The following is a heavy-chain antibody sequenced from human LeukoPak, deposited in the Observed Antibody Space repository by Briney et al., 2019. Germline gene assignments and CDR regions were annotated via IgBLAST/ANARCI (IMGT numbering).Heavy chain of an antibody. CDR2: IYGNGGTT. D-gene: IGHD2-21*01. CDR3: AKDFRIGYSAHFDY. V-gene: IGHV3-23*01. CDR1: GFTFRSHA. J-gene: IGHJ4*02. Sequence: GGSLRLSCVGSGFTFRSHAMSWVRQAPEKGLEFVSGIYGNGGTTYYADSVKGRFSISRDNSKNTLYLQMDSLRGEDTAVYYCAKDFRIGYSAHFDYWGQGALVTVSS.